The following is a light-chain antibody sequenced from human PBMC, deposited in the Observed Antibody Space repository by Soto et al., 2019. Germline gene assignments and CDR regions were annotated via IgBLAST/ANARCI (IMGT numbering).Light chain of an antibody. V-gene: IGKV1-5*03. CDR1: QSISNW. CDR3: QQYNTYSLT. CDR2: KAS. J-gene: IGKJ1*01. Sequence: DLQMIQSPSTLSASVGDRVTITCRASQSISNWLAWYQQKPGKAPKLLIYKASSLESGVPSRFSGSGSGTEFTLTISSLQPDDFATYYCQQYNTYSLTFGQGTKAEIK.